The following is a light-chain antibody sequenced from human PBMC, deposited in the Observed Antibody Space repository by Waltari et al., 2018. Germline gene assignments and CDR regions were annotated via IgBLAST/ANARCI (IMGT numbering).Light chain of an antibody. V-gene: IGLV1-47*01. CDR3: ATWDDRLSGPGV. J-gene: IGLJ3*02. CDR2: RNN. CDR1: SSNIGSNY. Sequence: QSVLTQPPSASGTPGQRVTISCSGSSSNIGSNYGHWYQQLPGTAPKLLINRNNQRPSGVPNRFSGSKAGTSASLAVSGLRSEDEADYYFATWDDRLSGPGVFGGGTKLTVL.